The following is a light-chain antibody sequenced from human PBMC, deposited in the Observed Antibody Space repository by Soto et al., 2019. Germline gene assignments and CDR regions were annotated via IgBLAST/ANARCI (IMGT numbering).Light chain of an antibody. CDR3: QQYDKSPPIT. Sequence: EIVLTQSPGTLSLSPGERATLSCRANQSVTSNYLAWYQQKPGQAPRLLIYGPSSRATGIPDRFSGSGSGTDFTLTISRLEPEDFAVYFCQQYDKSPPITFGQGTRLEIK. CDR1: QSVTSNY. J-gene: IGKJ5*01. V-gene: IGKV3-20*01. CDR2: GPS.